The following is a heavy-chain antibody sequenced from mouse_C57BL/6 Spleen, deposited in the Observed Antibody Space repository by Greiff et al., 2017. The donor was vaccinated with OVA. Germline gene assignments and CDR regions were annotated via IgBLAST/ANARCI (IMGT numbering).Heavy chain of an antibody. V-gene: IGHV2-4*01. J-gene: IGHJ4*01. CDR1: GFSLTSYG. Sequence: VKLMESGPGLVQPSQSLSITCTVSGFSLTSYGVHWVRQPPGKGLEWLGVIWSGGSTDYNAAFISRLSISKDNSKSQVFFKMNSLQADDTAIYYCAEKGYGDAMDYWGQGTSVTVSS. CDR3: AEKGYGDAMDY. D-gene: IGHD3-1*01. CDR2: IWSGGST.